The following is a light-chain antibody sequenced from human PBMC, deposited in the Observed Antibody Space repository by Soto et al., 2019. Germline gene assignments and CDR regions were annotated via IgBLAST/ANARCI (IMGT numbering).Light chain of an antibody. CDR3: SSYAGSSNV. CDR1: SSDIGGYNA. V-gene: IGLV2-8*01. J-gene: IGLJ1*01. CDR2: EVN. Sequence: QSALTQPASVSGSPGQTITISCTGTSSDIGGYNAVSWYQHHPGKAPKLIIYEVNKRPSGVPDRFSGSKSGNTASLTVSGLQAEDEADYYCSSYAGSSNVFGTGTKVTVL.